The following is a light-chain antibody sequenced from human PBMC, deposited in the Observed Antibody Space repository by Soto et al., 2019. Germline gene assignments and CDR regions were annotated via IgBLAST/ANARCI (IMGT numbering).Light chain of an antibody. Sequence: IVLPQSPGILSLSPGESATLSCRASQSVSSSYVAWYQQKPGQAPRLLIYSASTRATSIPARFSGSGSGTVCTLTINRLEPEDFAVYYCQQYDNSPTRCTFGQGTKVDIK. CDR3: QQYDNSPTRCT. V-gene: IGKV3-20*01. J-gene: IGKJ1*01. CDR1: QSVSSSY. CDR2: SAS.